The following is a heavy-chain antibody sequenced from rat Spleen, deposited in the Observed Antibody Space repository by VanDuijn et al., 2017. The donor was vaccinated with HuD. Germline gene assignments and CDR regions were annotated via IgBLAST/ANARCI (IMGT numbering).Heavy chain of an antibody. D-gene: IGHD1-9*01. CDR3: ARPRTLGITYNWFAY. J-gene: IGHJ3*01. CDR2: INTNGGST. V-gene: IGHV5-25*01. CDR1: GFTFSNYD. Sequence: EVQLVESGGGLVQPGRSLKLSCAASGFTFSNYDMAWVRQAPTKGLEWVASINTNGGSTYYRDSVKGRFAVSRDNAKSTLCLQMDSLRSEDTATYYCARPRTLGITYNWFAYWGQGTLVTVSS.